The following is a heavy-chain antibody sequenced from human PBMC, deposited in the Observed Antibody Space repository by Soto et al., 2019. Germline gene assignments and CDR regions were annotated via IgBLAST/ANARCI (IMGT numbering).Heavy chain of an antibody. CDR3: AKVSRKGSAIDFEY. D-gene: IGHD3-10*01. CDR1: GYTFSNYD. Sequence: QVQLVQSGAELKKPGASVKVSCKASGYTFSNYDMNWVRQATGQGPECIGWVHPNNGDTGYAQKFQGRVTLATDISTTTAYMELTSLRSEDTAIYYCAKVSRKGSAIDFEYWGQGTLITVSS. J-gene: IGHJ4*02. V-gene: IGHV1-8*01. CDR2: VHPNNGDT.